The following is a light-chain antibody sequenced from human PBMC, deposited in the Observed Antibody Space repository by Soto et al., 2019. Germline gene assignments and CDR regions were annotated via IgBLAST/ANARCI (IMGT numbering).Light chain of an antibody. V-gene: IGLV2-11*01. CDR2: DVT. J-gene: IGLJ2*01. CDR3: CSYAGNYTSV. Sequence: QSVLTQPRSVSGSPGQSVTISCTGTSSDVGGYNYVSWYQEHPGKAPKVMIYDVTKRPSGVPDRFSGSKSGNTASLTISGLQAEDEADYYCCSYAGNYTSVFGGGTKVTVL. CDR1: SSDVGGYNY.